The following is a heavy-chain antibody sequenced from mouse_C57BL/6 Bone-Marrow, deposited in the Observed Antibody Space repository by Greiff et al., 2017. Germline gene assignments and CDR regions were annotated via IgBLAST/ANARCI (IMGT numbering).Heavy chain of an antibody. V-gene: IGHV5-6*01. CDR1: GFTFSSYG. CDR3: ARPNYYYGSSYLDY. CDR2: ISSGGSYT. Sequence: EVQLVESGGDLVKPGGSLKLSCAASGFTFSSYGMSWVRQTPDKRLEWVATISSGGSYTYYPDSVKGRFTISRDNAKNTLYLQMSSLKSEDTAVYYCARPNYYYGSSYLDYWGQGTTLTVSS. D-gene: IGHD1-1*01. J-gene: IGHJ2*01.